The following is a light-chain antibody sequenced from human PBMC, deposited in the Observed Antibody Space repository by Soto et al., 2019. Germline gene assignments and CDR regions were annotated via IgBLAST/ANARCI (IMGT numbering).Light chain of an antibody. Sequence: QSVLTQPPSVSGAPGQRVTISCTGSSSNIGAGYDVHWYQQLPGTAPKLLIYDNNNRPSGVPDRFSGSKSGTSASLAITGLQAEDEADYYCQSYDSSLSALVVFGGGTKL. J-gene: IGLJ2*01. CDR3: QSYDSSLSALVV. CDR1: SSNIGAGYD. V-gene: IGLV1-40*01. CDR2: DNN.